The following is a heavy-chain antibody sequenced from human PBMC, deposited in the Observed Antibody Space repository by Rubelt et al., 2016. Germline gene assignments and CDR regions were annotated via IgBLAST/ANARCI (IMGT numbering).Heavy chain of an antibody. V-gene: IGHV4-34*01. CDR1: GGSFSGYY. CDR3: ATLRHYYYDSSGYGY. Sequence: QVQLQQWGAGLLKPSETLSLTCAVYGGSFSGYYWSWIRQPPGKGLEWIGEINHSGSTNYNPSLKSRVTRSVDTSKNQFSLKLSSVTAADTAVYYCATLRHYYYDSSGYGYWGQGTLVTVAA. CDR2: INHSGST. D-gene: IGHD3-22*01. J-gene: IGHJ4*02.